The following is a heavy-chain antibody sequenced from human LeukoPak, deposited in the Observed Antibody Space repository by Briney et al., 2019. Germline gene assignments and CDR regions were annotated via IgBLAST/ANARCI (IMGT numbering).Heavy chain of an antibody. CDR2: ISSSSSTI. D-gene: IGHD2-2*02. CDR1: GFTFSSCS. Sequence: PGGSLRLPCAASGFTFSSCSMNWVRQAPGKGLEWVSYISSSSSTIYYADSVKGRFTISRDNAKNSLYLQMNSLRAEDTAVYYCARWVGYCSSTSCYMGYYYYYMDVWGKGTTVTVSS. V-gene: IGHV3-48*01. J-gene: IGHJ6*03. CDR3: ARWVGYCSSTSCYMGYYYYYMDV.